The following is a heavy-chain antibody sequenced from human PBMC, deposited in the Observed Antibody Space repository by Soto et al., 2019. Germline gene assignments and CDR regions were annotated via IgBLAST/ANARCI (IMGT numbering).Heavy chain of an antibody. J-gene: IGHJ5*02. CDR3: AKQKGVLFIPGCFDP. Sequence: SETLSLTCAVSGYSISSGYYWGWIRQPPGKGLEWIGSIYHSGSTYYNPSLKSRVTISVDTSKNQFSLKLSSVTAADTAVYYCAKQKGVLFIPGCFDPGGQGPLAT. V-gene: IGHV4-38-2*01. CDR1: GYSISSGYY. D-gene: IGHD2-21*01. CDR2: IYHSGST.